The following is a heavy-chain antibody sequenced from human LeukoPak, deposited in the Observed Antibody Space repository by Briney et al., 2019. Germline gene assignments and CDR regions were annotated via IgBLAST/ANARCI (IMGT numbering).Heavy chain of an antibody. Sequence: PGGSLRLSCAASGFTFSSYAMSWVRQAPGKGLEWVSAISGSGGSTYYADSVKGRFTISRDNSKNTLYLQMNSLSAEDTAVYYCAKDQWLRLIGGAFDIWGQGTMVTVSS. D-gene: IGHD6-19*01. CDR3: AKDQWLRLIGGAFDI. CDR2: ISGSGGST. CDR1: GFTFSSYA. V-gene: IGHV3-23*01. J-gene: IGHJ3*02.